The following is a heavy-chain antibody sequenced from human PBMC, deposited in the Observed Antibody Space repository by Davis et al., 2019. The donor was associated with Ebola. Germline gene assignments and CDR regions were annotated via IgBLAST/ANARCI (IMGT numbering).Heavy chain of an antibody. CDR3: TGGSGSYRDY. Sequence: AASVKVSCKASGGTFSSYAISWVRQAPGQGLEWMGWISAYNGNTNYAQKLQGRVTMTTDTSTSTAYMELSSLRAEDTAVYYCTGGSGSYRDYWGQGTLVTVSS. D-gene: IGHD1-26*01. CDR2: ISAYNGNT. J-gene: IGHJ4*02. V-gene: IGHV1-18*01. CDR1: GGTFSSYA.